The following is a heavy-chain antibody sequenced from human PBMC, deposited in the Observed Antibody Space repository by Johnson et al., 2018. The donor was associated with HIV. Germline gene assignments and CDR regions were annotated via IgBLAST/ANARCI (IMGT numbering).Heavy chain of an antibody. CDR2: IWYDGSRK. CDR1: GFTFSSYG. V-gene: IGHV3-33*08. Sequence: QVQLVESGGGVVQPGRSLRLSCAASGFTFSSYGMHWVRLAPGKGLVWVAFIWYDGSRKYYPDSVQGLFTISRVNSKNMLYLQMNSLRAEDTAVYYCALVLGALPGAFDIWGQGTLVTVSS. D-gene: IGHD3-16*01. CDR3: ALVLGALPGAFDI. J-gene: IGHJ3*02.